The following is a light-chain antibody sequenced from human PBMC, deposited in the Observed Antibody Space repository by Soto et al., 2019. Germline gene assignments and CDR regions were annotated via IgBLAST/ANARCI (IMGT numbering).Light chain of an antibody. CDR2: DAS. CDR3: QQSYNSPQT. Sequence: IVLTHSPATLSLSPGEIATLSCRASQSVSSDLAWYQQKPGQSPSLLIYDASKRATGIPARFSGSGSGTDFTLTISNLQPEDFATYSCQQSYNSPQTFGQGTKVDIK. V-gene: IGKV3-11*01. CDR1: QSVSSD. J-gene: IGKJ1*01.